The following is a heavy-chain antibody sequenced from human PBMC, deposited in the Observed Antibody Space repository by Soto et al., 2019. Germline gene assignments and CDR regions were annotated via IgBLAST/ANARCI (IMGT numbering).Heavy chain of an antibody. Sequence: PGGSLRLSCAASGFTFSDYYMSWIRQAPGKGLEWVPYISSSGSTIYYADSVKGRFTISRDNAKNSLYLQMNSLRAEDTAVYYCAREVVNYDFWSGYYKAPWFDPWGQGTLVTVSS. CDR3: AREVVNYDFWSGYYKAPWFDP. D-gene: IGHD3-3*01. CDR1: GFTFSDYY. J-gene: IGHJ5*02. V-gene: IGHV3-11*01. CDR2: ISSSGSTI.